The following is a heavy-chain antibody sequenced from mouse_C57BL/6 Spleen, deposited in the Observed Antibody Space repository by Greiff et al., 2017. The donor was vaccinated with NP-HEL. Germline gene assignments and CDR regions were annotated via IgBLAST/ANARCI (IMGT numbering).Heavy chain of an antibody. J-gene: IGHJ1*03. V-gene: IGHV1-52*01. CDR1: GYTFTSYW. CDR3: ARPYYYGSEGYFDV. D-gene: IGHD1-1*01. Sequence: QVQLQQPGAELVRPGSSVKLSCKASGYTFTSYWMHWVKQRPIQGLEWIGNIDPSDSETHYNQKFKDKATLTVDKSSSTAYMQLSSLTSEDSAVYYCARPYYYGSEGYFDVWGTGTTVTVSS. CDR2: IDPSDSET.